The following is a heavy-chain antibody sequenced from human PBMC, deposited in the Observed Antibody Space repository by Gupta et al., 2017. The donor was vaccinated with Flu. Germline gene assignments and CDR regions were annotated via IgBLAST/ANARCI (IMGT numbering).Heavy chain of an antibody. CDR2: ISKSGGST. D-gene: IGHD1-1*01. CDR3: ASDAPGTTKPFDC. Sequence: EVQLLESGGGLVQPGGSLRLSCEASGFTFSIYGMGWVRQRPGKGLDWVSSISKSGGSTYYADSVKGRFTISRDNSKSTVHLQMNDVRDEDTAVYFCASDAPGTTKPFDCWGQGSLVTVSS. V-gene: IGHV3-23*01. CDR1: GFTFSIYG. J-gene: IGHJ4*02.